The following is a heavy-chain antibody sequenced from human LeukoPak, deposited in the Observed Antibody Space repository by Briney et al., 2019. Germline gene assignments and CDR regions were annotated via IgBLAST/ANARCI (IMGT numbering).Heavy chain of an antibody. CDR3: ARAPGYYYYMDV. Sequence: SVKVSCKASGGTFSSYAISWVRQAPGQGLEWTGGIIPIFGTANYAQKFQGRVTITTDESTSTAYMELSSLRSEATAVYYCARAPGYYYYMDVWGQGTTVTVSS. CDR2: IIPIFGTA. V-gene: IGHV1-69*05. CDR1: GGTFSSYA. J-gene: IGHJ6*03.